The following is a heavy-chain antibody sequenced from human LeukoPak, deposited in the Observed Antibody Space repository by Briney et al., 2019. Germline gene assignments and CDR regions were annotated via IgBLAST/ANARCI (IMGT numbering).Heavy chain of an antibody. CDR3: ARQTGSGLFILP. J-gene: IGHJ4*02. CDR1: GVSISSSNSY. CDR2: IYYSGNT. D-gene: IGHD3/OR15-3a*01. Sequence: HSETLSLTCTVSGVSISSSNSYWGWIRQPPGKGLEWIGSIYYSGNTYYNASLKSQVSISIDTSKNQFSLRLTSVTAADTAVNYCARQTGSGLFILPGGQGTLVTVSS. V-gene: IGHV4-39*01.